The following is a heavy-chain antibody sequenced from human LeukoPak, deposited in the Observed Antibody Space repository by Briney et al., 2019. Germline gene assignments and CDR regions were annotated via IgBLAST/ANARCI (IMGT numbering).Heavy chain of an antibody. CDR3: ARGEMITFGGVIVISTFDI. D-gene: IGHD3-16*02. V-gene: IGHV3-9*01. Sequence: GGSLRLSCAASGFTFDDYGMHWVRQAPGKGLEWVSGVRWNSGNLGYADSVKGRFTISRDNAKNSLYLQMNSLRAEDTALYYCARGEMITFGGVIVISTFDIWGQGTMVTVS. CDR1: GFTFDDYG. J-gene: IGHJ3*02. CDR2: VRWNSGNL.